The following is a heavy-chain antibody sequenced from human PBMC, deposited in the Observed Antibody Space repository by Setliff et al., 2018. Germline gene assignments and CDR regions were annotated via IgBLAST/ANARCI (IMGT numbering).Heavy chain of an antibody. D-gene: IGHD2-21*02. J-gene: IGHJ4*02. CDR3: AHTSRVDHSGHYHFAS. CDR2: IFWDDDK. Sequence: VSGPTLVNPTETLTLICTFSGFSLSTTGVGVGWIRQPPGRALEWVALIFWDDDKRYSPSLKSRLTITKYTSTNQVVLTMTNMDPVDTGTYYCAHTSRVDHSGHYHFASWGQGPLVTVSS. V-gene: IGHV2-5*02. CDR1: GFSLSTTGVG.